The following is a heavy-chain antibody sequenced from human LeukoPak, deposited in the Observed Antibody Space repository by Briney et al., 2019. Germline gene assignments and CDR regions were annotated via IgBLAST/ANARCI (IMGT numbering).Heavy chain of an antibody. V-gene: IGHV4-59*11. CDR2: IYYRGST. Sequence: SETLSLTCTVSGGSISGHYWSWIRQPPGKGREWIGYIYYRGSTNYNPSLKSRVTISVDASKNQFSLKVSSVTAADTAVYYCARDPLGEDYMDVWGKGTTVTVSS. CDR3: ARDPLGEDYMDV. J-gene: IGHJ6*03. CDR1: GGSISGHY. D-gene: IGHD3-10*01.